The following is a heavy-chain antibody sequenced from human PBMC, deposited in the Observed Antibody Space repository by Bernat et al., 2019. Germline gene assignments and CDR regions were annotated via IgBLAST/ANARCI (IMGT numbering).Heavy chain of an antibody. CDR3: ARQGGTDYYDSSGSYYFDY. V-gene: IGHV4-31*03. D-gene: IGHD3-22*01. CDR2: IYYSGST. CDR1: GGSISSGGYY. J-gene: IGHJ4*02. Sequence: QVQLQESGPGLVKPSQTLSLTCTVSGGSISSGGYYWSWIRQHPGKGLEWIGYIYYSGSTYYNPSLKSRVTISVDTSKNQFSLKLSSVTAADTAVYYCARQGGTDYYDSSGSYYFDYWGQGTLVTVSS.